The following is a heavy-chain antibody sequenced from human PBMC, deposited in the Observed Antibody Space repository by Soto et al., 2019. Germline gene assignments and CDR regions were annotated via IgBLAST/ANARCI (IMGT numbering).Heavy chain of an antibody. Sequence: GGSLRLSCTASGFTFSSYAMSWVRQAPGKGLEWVSSINGGGGTTNYADSVKGRFTISRDNSKNTMYLQMNSLRAEDTALYFCAKIICTTNCYDLWGQGTPVTVSS. CDR3: AKIICTTNCYDL. V-gene: IGHV3-23*01. CDR2: INGGGGTT. CDR1: GFTFSSYA. D-gene: IGHD2-8*01. J-gene: IGHJ5*01.